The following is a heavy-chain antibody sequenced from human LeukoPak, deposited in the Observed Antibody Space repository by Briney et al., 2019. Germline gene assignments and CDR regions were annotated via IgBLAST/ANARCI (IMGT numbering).Heavy chain of an antibody. D-gene: IGHD6-13*01. V-gene: IGHV3-66*01. Sequence: GRSLRLSCAASGFTVSSNYMSWVRQAPGKGLEWVSVIYSGGSTYYADSVKGRFTISRDNSKNTLYLQMNSLRAEDTAVYYCARVRSSSSWLIDYCGQGTLVTVSS. J-gene: IGHJ4*02. CDR2: IYSGGST. CDR1: GFTVSSNY. CDR3: ARVRSSSSWLIDY.